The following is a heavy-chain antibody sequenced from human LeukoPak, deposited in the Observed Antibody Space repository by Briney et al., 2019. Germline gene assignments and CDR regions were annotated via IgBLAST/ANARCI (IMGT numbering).Heavy chain of an antibody. CDR3: ARSRDEVRGVIIYYYYGMDV. J-gene: IGHJ6*04. D-gene: IGHD3-10*01. Sequence: ASVKVSCKASGYTFTSYAMHWVRQAPGQRLEWMGWINAGNGNTKYSQKFQGRVTITRDTSASTAYMELSSLRFEDTAVYYCARSRDEVRGVIIYYYYGMDVWGKGTTVTVSS. V-gene: IGHV1-3*01. CDR2: INAGNGNT. CDR1: GYTFTSYA.